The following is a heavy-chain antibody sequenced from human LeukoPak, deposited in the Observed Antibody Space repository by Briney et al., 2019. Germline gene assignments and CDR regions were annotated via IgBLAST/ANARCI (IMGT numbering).Heavy chain of an antibody. CDR3: ARERDITSTAGYFQH. CDR2: INPSGGST. J-gene: IGHJ1*01. D-gene: IGHD5-12*01. Sequence: ASVKVSCKASGYTFTSYYMHWVRQAPGQGLEWMGIINPSGGSTSYAQKFQGRVTITRDTSTSTVYMELSSLRSEDTAVYYCARERDITSTAGYFQHWGQGTLVTVSS. CDR1: GYTFTSYY. V-gene: IGHV1-46*01.